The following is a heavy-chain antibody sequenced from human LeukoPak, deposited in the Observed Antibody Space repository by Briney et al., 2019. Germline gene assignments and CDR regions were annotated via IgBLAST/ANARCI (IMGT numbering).Heavy chain of an antibody. Sequence: GGSLRLSCAASGFTFSSYAMHWVRQAPGKGLEWVAVISYDGSNKYYADSVKGRFTISRDNAKNSLYLQMNSLRAEDTAVYYCARAGAMGDYFDYWGQGTLVTVSS. CDR2: ISYDGSNK. CDR1: GFTFSSYA. D-gene: IGHD5-18*01. V-gene: IGHV3-30*04. J-gene: IGHJ4*02. CDR3: ARAGAMGDYFDY.